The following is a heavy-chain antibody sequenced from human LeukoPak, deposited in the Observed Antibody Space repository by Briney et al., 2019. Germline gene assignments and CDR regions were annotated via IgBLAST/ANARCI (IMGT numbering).Heavy chain of an antibody. J-gene: IGHJ6*02. CDR1: GFTISNYD. V-gene: IGHV3-13*01. CDR3: ARGDYSYSGMDV. Sequence: PGGSLRLSCAASGFTISNYDTHWVRQKPGKGLEWVSTIHTAGDTYYPDSVKGRFAISRENAKNSLSLQMNSLRAGDTAVYYCARGDYSYSGMDVWGQGTTVTVSS. CDR2: IHTAGDT. D-gene: IGHD3-16*01.